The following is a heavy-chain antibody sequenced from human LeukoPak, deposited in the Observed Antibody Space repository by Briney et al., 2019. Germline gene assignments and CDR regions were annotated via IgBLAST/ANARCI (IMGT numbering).Heavy chain of an antibody. D-gene: IGHD3-22*01. CDR3: ARDPVTMILVSHYNLDV. Sequence: GGSLRLSCAASGFSFISYSMNWVRQAPGMGLEWVSSISSSSSYIYYADSVKGRLTISIDNAKNSLYLQMNSLRAEDTAVYYCARDPVTMILVSHYNLDVWGKGTTVTVSS. CDR2: ISSSSSYI. CDR1: GFSFISYS. J-gene: IGHJ6*03. V-gene: IGHV3-21*01.